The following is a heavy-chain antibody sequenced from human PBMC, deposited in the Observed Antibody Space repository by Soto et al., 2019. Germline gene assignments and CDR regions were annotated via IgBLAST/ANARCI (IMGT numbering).Heavy chain of an antibody. J-gene: IGHJ4*02. CDR2: ISASGGRT. CDR1: GGKFIGYA. V-gene: IGHV3-23*01. CDR3: VKDWAHDYSVYDAYLDC. Sequence: GGSLSLCWTASGGKFIGYAVSWVRQKPGKGLEWVSAISASGGRTYHADSVKGRFAISRDNSKNTMYLQMNSLRAEDTALYFCVKDWAHDYSVYDAYLDCWGQGTSVT. D-gene: IGHD4-17*01.